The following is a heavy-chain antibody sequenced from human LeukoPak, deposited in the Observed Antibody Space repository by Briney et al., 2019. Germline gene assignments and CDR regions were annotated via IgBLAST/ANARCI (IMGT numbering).Heavy chain of an antibody. CDR1: GFTFSSYA. J-gene: IGHJ1*01. Sequence: PGRSLRLSCAASGFTFSSYAMHWVREAPGKGLEWVAVISYDGSNKYYADSVKGRFTITRDNSKNTLYLQMNSLRAEDTAMYYCARPSSGWYAEYFQHWGQGTLVTVSS. D-gene: IGHD6-19*01. CDR2: ISYDGSNK. CDR3: ARPSSGWYAEYFQH. V-gene: IGHV3-30*04.